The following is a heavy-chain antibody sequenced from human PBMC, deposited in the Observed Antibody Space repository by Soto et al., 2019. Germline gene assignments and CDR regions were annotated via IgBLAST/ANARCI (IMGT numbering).Heavy chain of an antibody. J-gene: IGHJ6*02. V-gene: IGHV4-61*02. CDR1: GGSISSGDYY. D-gene: IGHD3-3*01. Sequence: LSLTCTVSGGSISSGDYYCSLIRQPPWKGLEWIGRIYTSGSTNYNPSLKSRVTMSVDTSKNQFSLKLSSVTAADTAVYYCARDVRDFWSGYPQYDYYYGMDVWGQGTTVTVSS. CDR3: ARDVRDFWSGYPQYDYYYGMDV. CDR2: IYTSGST.